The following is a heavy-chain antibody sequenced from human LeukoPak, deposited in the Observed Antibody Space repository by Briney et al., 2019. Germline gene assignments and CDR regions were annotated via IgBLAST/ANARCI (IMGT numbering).Heavy chain of an antibody. J-gene: IGHJ4*02. CDR3: ASFYYVWGSYRHRAIDY. D-gene: IGHD3-16*02. V-gene: IGHV4-39*07. CDR1: GGSISSSSYY. Sequence: SETLSLTCTVSGGSISSSSYYWGWIRQPPGKGLEWIGSIYYSGSTYYNPSLKSRVTISVDTSKNQFSLKLSSVTAADTAVYYCASFYYVWGSYRHRAIDYWGQGTLVTVSS. CDR2: IYYSGST.